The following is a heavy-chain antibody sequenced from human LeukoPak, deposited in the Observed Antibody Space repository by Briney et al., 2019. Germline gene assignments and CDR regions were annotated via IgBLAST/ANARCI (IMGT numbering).Heavy chain of an antibody. CDR2: INPNTGDT. V-gene: IGHV1-2*02. CDR3: ARDMWQQFDWFDP. CDR1: GGTFSSYA. J-gene: IGHJ5*02. Sequence: ASVKVSCKASGGTFSSYAISWVRQAPGRGLEWMGWINPNTGDTNSAERFQGRVTMTRDSSISTAYLELSRLTSDDTAVYYCARDMWQQFDWFDPWGQGTLVTVSS. D-gene: IGHD6-13*01.